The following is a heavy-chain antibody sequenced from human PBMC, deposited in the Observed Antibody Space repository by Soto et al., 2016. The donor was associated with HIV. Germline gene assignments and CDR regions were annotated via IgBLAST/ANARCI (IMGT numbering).Heavy chain of an antibody. CDR2: ISWNSGSI. CDR1: GFTFDDYA. Sequence: EVQLVESGGGLVQPGRSLRLSCAASGFTFDDYAMHWVRQAPGKGLEWVSGISWNSGSIGYADSVKGRFTISRDNAKNSLYLQMNSLRAEDMALYYCAKAGPSFSLEGYMDAWGKGTTVTVSS. J-gene: IGHJ6*03. V-gene: IGHV3-9*03. D-gene: IGHD1-1*01. CDR3: AKAGPSFSLEGYMDA.